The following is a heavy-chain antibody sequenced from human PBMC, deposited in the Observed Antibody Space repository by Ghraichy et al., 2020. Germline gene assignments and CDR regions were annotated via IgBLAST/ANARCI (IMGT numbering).Heavy chain of an antibody. J-gene: IGHJ2*01. V-gene: IGHV3-53*01. Sequence: LEWVSVIYSGGSTYYADSVKGRFTISRDNSKNTLYLQMKSLRAEDTAVYYCARDRTWGDQCAFDLWGRGTL. CDR3: ARDRTWGDQCAFDL. CDR2: IYSGGST. D-gene: IGHD7-27*01.